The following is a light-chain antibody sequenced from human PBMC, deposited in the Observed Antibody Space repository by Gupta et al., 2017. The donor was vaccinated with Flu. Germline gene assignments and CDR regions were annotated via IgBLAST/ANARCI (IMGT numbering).Light chain of an antibody. CDR2: GGS. CDR3: QSFDSSRSGYV. CDR1: SANIGAGYD. J-gene: IGLJ1*01. Sequence: TISCSGSSANIGAGYDVHWYQQLPGTAAKSLIFGGSNRRSGVPDRCSGSKSGSSAALAITGVQAEEEADDYCQSFDSSRSGYVFATGTKVSVL. V-gene: IGLV1-40*01.